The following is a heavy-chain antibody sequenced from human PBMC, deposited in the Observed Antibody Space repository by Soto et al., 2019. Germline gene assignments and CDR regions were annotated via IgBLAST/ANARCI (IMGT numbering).Heavy chain of an antibody. J-gene: IGHJ6*02. Sequence: QVQLVQSGAEVKKPGASVKVSCKASGYTFTSYGISWVRQAPGQGLEWMGWISAYNGNTNYAQKLQGRVTMTTDTSTSTAYMELRSLRSDDTAVYSCARDIAARPDWYYYYGMDVWGQGTTVTVSS. CDR1: GYTFTSYG. CDR2: ISAYNGNT. D-gene: IGHD6-6*01. V-gene: IGHV1-18*01. CDR3: ARDIAARPDWYYYYGMDV.